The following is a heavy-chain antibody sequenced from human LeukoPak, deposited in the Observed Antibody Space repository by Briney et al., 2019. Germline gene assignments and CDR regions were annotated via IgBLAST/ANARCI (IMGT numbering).Heavy chain of an antibody. Sequence: ASVKVSCKASGYTFTGYYMHWVRQAPGQGLEWMGWINPNSGGTNYAQNFQGRVTMTRDTSITTAYMELSRLRSDDTAVYYCARDLYSGYGVRIDYWGQGTLVTVSS. D-gene: IGHD5-12*01. J-gene: IGHJ4*02. CDR2: INPNSGGT. CDR1: GYTFTGYY. CDR3: ARDLYSGYGVRIDY. V-gene: IGHV1-2*02.